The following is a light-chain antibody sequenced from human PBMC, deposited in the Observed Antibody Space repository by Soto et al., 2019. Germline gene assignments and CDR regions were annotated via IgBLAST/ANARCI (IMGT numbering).Light chain of an antibody. CDR3: PQYNNWAPT. CDR1: QSVSSN. CDR2: GAS. Sequence: IVMKQAPAGLSVSPGGRATLSCRASQSVSSNLAWYQQKPGQAPRLLIYGASTRATGIPARFSGSGSGTEFTLTISSLQSEYCGAYCCPQYNNWAPTSGQGTKVDIK. V-gene: IGKV3-15*01. J-gene: IGKJ1*01.